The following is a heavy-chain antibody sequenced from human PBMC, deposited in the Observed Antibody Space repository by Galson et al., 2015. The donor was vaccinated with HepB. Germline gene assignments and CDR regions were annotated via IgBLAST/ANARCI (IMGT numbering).Heavy chain of an antibody. J-gene: IGHJ6*02. V-gene: IGHV1-69-2*01. Sequence: VKVSCKVSGYTFTDYYMHWVQQAPGKGLEWMGLVDPEDGETIYAEKFQGRVTITADTSTDTAYMELSSLRSEDTAVYYCATDRHLDYYDSSGPINYYGMDVWGQGTTVTVSS. D-gene: IGHD3-22*01. CDR1: GYTFTDYY. CDR3: ATDRHLDYYDSSGPINYYGMDV. CDR2: VDPEDGET.